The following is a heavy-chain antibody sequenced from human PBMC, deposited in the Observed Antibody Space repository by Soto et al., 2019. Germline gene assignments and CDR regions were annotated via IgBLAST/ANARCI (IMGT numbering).Heavy chain of an antibody. CDR3: AKEALTVAGNNFDS. Sequence: GGSLRLSCAASGFTFTTYAMGWVRQAPGKGLEWVSSISGSGAGTFYADSVKGRFTISRDNAKKMVYLQMNGLRADDTAVYYCAKEALTVAGNNFDSWGQGTLVTVSS. V-gene: IGHV3-23*01. CDR2: ISGSGAGT. J-gene: IGHJ4*02. CDR1: GFTFTTYA. D-gene: IGHD6-19*01.